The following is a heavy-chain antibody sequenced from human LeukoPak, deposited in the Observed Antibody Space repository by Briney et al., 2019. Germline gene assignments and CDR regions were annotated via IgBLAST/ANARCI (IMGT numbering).Heavy chain of an antibody. D-gene: IGHD3-10*01. CDR2: ICDSDGSP. CDR1: GFTCSGYA. J-gene: IGHJ3*02. Sequence: PGGSLRHSCAASGFTCSGYAMIWVRQAPGKGLEGVSDICDSDGSPYYADHVRGRFTISRDNSKTTLYLQMNSLRAEDTAVYYCAKKGLWFGESAHVDIWGQGTMVTVSS. CDR3: AKKGLWFGESAHVDI. V-gene: IGHV3-23*01.